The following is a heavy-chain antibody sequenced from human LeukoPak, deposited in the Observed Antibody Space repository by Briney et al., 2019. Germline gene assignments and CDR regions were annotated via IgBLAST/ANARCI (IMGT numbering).Heavy chain of an antibody. CDR3: ARGSAWNDLFDY. CDR2: INPSRGGT. Sequence: ASVKVXCKASGYXXTAYYMHWVRXAPGXXLEWMGWINPSRGGTKNAQKSQGRVTMPSDTPISTAYMDLSRLESDDTAVYXXARGSAWNDLFDYWGRGTLVTVSS. D-gene: IGHD1-1*01. CDR1: GYXXTAYY. V-gene: IGHV1-2*02. J-gene: IGHJ4*02.